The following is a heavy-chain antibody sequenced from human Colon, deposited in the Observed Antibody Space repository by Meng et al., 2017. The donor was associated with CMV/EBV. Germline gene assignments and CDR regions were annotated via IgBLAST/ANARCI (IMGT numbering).Heavy chain of an antibody. CDR1: GFPFNNYR. D-gene: IGHD2-8*01. J-gene: IGHJ4*02. V-gene: IGHV3-21*01. Sequence: GGSLRLSCVGSGFPFNNYRMNWVRLAPGKGLEWVSSISSVGTYISYVDSAKGRFTISRDNANNSLYLQMNSLRAEDTAVYYCARTPRGYCTNGVCLHYFDYWGQGTLVTVSS. CDR3: ARTPRGYCTNGVCLHYFDY. CDR2: ISSVGTYI.